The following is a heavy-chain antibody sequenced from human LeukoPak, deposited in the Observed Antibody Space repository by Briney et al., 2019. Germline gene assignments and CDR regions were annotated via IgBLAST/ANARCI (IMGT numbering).Heavy chain of an antibody. V-gene: IGHV3-15*01. Sequence: XXSLRLSCAASGCTFSSYGVHWVRQAPGKGLEWVGRIKSKTDGGTTDYAAREKGRFTIARDESKNRGELQMNSLKTEDTAVYYCTTDRRYWGQGTLVTVSS. J-gene: IGHJ4*02. CDR1: GCTFSSYG. CDR2: IKSKTDGGTT. CDR3: TTDRRY.